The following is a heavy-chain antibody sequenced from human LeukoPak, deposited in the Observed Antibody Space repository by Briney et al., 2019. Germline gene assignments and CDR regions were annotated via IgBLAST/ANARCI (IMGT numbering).Heavy chain of an antibody. D-gene: IGHD5-24*01. J-gene: IGHJ6*02. Sequence: ASVKVSCKASGGTFSSYAISWVRQAPGQGLEWMGRIIPILGIANYAQKFQGGATITADKSTSTAYMELSSLRSEDTAVYYCASSLSRDGYNGGRILGYYGMDVWGQGTTVTVSS. CDR3: ASSLSRDGYNGGRILGYYGMDV. CDR2: IIPILGIA. CDR1: GGTFSSYA. V-gene: IGHV1-69*04.